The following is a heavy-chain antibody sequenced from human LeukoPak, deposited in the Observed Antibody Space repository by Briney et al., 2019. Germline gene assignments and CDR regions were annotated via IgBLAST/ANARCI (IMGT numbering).Heavy chain of an antibody. J-gene: IGHJ4*02. CDR1: GFTFSDYY. CDR3: ARDNYYYDSSPSNDY. CDR2: ISSSGSTI. Sequence: GGSLRLSCAASGFTFSDYYMSWIRQAPGKGLEWVSYISSSGSTIYYADSVKGRFTISRDNAKNSLYLQMNSLRAEDTAVYYCARDNYYYDSSPSNDYWGQGTLVTVSS. D-gene: IGHD3-22*01. V-gene: IGHV3-11*04.